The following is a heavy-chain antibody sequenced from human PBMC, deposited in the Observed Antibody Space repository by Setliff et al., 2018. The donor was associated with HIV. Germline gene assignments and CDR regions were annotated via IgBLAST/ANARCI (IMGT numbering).Heavy chain of an antibody. CDR1: GGSISSGSYY. D-gene: IGHD3-22*01. Sequence: SETLSLTCAVSGGSISSGSYYWSWIRQPAGKGLEWTGRIYTSGSTNYKPSLRSRVTISVDTSKNQFSLNLTSVTAADTAVYYCARRNMYYYDSRRGSFDYWGQGTLVTVSS. CDR3: ARRNMYYYDSRRGSFDY. V-gene: IGHV4-61*02. J-gene: IGHJ4*02. CDR2: IYTSGST.